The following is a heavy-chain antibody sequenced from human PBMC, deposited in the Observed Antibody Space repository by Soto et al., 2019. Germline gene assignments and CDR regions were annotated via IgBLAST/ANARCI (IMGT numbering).Heavy chain of an antibody. CDR2: MFYTGRA. V-gene: IGHV4-59*11. J-gene: IGHJ4*02. Sequence: PSETLSLTCTVSGASMENHYGSWIRQPPGKGLEYIGYMFYTGRADYNASFTSRVTMSVDTSNNQFSLKLRSVSAADTAVYYCARSGHSFEGAVWGRGXQVTVYS. D-gene: IGHD3-16*01. CDR1: GASMENHY. CDR3: ARSGHSFEGAV.